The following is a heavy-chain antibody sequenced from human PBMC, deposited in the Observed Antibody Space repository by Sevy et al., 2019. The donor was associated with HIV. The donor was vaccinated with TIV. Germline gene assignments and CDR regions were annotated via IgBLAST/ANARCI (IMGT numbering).Heavy chain of an antibody. V-gene: IGHV1-24*01. Sequence: ASVKVSCKVSGSTLSKLSMHWVRQAPGKGLEWMGRFDPEDGETIYSQKFQGRVTMTEDTSTDTAYMELSSLRSEDTAVYYCASIPIWSGYYPTYFDYWGQGTLVTVSS. CDR2: FDPEDGET. CDR1: GSTLSKLS. D-gene: IGHD3-3*01. J-gene: IGHJ4*02. CDR3: ASIPIWSGYYPTYFDY.